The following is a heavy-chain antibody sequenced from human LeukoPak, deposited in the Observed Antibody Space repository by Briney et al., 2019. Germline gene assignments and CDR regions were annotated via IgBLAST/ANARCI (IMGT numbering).Heavy chain of an antibody. CDR3: ARVGGTHDAFDI. CDR2: IYHSGST. J-gene: IGHJ3*02. CDR1: GYSISSGYY. D-gene: IGHD4-23*01. V-gene: IGHV4-38-2*02. Sequence: PSETLSLTCTVSGYSISSGYYWGWIRPPPGKGLEWIGSIYHSGSTYYNPSLKSRVTISVDTSKNQFSLKLSSVTAADTAVYYCARVGGTHDAFDIWGQGTMVTVSS.